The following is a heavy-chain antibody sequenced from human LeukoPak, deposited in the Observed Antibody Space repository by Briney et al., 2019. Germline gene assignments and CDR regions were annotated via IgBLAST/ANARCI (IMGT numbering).Heavy chain of an antibody. V-gene: IGHV3-23*01. Sequence: GGSLRLSCAASGFTFSSYAMSWVRQAPEKGLEWVSAISGSGGSTYYADSVKGRFTISRDNSKNTLYLQMNSLRAEDTAVYYCAKHPLGSSPPHTNWFDPWGQGTLVTVSS. CDR2: ISGSGGST. J-gene: IGHJ5*02. CDR3: AKHPLGSSPPHTNWFDP. CDR1: GFTFSSYA. D-gene: IGHD6-13*01.